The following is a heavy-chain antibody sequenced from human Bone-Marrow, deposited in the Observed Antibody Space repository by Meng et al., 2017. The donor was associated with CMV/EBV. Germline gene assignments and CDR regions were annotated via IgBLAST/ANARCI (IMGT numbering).Heavy chain of an antibody. J-gene: IGHJ4*02. CDR3: ARSSTSGLRNFDY. CDR2: ITYDGSNK. CDR1: GGSFSGYC. V-gene: IGHV3-30*03. Sequence: GGSLRLSCAVYGGSFSGYCWSWIRQPPGKGLEWVAVITYDGSNKYYADSVKGRFTISRDNAKNSLYLQMISLRAEDTAVYYCARSSTSGLRNFDYWGQGTLVTVSS. D-gene: IGHD3-10*01.